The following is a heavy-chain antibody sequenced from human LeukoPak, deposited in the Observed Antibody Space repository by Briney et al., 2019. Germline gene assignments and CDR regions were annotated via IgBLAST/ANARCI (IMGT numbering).Heavy chain of an antibody. Sequence: GGSLRLSCAASGFTFSSFSMNGVRQAPGKGLEWVSYISGRSGTISYADSVKGGFTISADYAKNSLFLQMNSLRAEDTAVYYCARDVSYAFDHWGQGTLVTVSS. CDR3: ARDVSYAFDH. CDR2: ISGRSGTI. J-gene: IGHJ4*02. CDR1: GFTFSSFS. D-gene: IGHD3-16*01. V-gene: IGHV3-48*01.